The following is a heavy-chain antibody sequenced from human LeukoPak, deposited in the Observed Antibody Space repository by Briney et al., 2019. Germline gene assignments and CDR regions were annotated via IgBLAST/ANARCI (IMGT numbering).Heavy chain of an antibody. J-gene: IGHJ4*02. CDR3: ATLRC. V-gene: IGHV3-74*01. Sequence: GGSLRLSCAASGFTFSSYWMHWVRQAPGKGLAWVSRISYDGGDPSYADSVKGRFTISRDNAKNSLYLQMNSLRAEDTAVYYCATLRCWGQGTLVTVSS. D-gene: IGHD4-17*01. CDR2: ISYDGGDP. CDR1: GFTFSSYW.